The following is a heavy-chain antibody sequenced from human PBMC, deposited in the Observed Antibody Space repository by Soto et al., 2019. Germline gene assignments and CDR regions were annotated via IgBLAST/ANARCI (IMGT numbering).Heavy chain of an antibody. CDR2: INPDNGNP. Sequence: ASVKVSCKASGYTFTRYTMNWVRQAPGQRLEWMGWINPDNGNPKSSQKFQDRVIITRDTSASTAYMDLSSLRSEDTAVYYCARGIATGQLDPWGQGTLVTVSS. J-gene: IGHJ5*02. CDR1: GYTFTRYT. D-gene: IGHD2-15*01. V-gene: IGHV1-3*01. CDR3: ARGIATGQLDP.